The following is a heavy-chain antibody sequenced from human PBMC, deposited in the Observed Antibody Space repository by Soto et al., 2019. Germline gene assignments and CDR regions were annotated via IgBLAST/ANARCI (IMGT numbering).Heavy chain of an antibody. Sequence: SETLSLTCTVSGGSISSSSYYWGWIRQPPGKGLEWIGSIYYSGSTYYNPSLKSRVTISVDTSKNQFSLKLSSVTAADTAVYYCARQGPRITIFGVVSHFDYWGQGTLVTVSS. CDR2: IYYSGST. J-gene: IGHJ4*02. V-gene: IGHV4-39*01. CDR3: ARQGPRITIFGVVSHFDY. D-gene: IGHD3-3*01. CDR1: GGSISSSSYY.